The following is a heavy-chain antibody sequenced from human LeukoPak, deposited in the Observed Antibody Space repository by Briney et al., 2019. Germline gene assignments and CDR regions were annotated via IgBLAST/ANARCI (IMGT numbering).Heavy chain of an antibody. D-gene: IGHD6-19*01. Sequence: ASVKVSCKASGYTFTSYGISWVRQAPGQGLEWMGWISGYNGNTDYAQKLQGRVTMTTDTSTSTVYMELRSLRSDDTAVYYCARVTSSGWYWGIDYWGQGTLVTVSS. CDR3: ARVTSSGWYWGIDY. CDR1: GYTFTSYG. CDR2: ISGYNGNT. V-gene: IGHV1-18*01. J-gene: IGHJ4*02.